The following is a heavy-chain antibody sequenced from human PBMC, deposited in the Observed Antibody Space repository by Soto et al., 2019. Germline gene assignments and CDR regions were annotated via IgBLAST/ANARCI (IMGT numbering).Heavy chain of an antibody. V-gene: IGHV3-21*01. D-gene: IGHD6-25*01. Sequence: PGGSLRLSCAASGFTFSSHNMNWVRQAPGKGLEWVSSITGSSSYIYNADSVKGRFTISRDDAQNSLCLQMNSLRAEDTAVYYCARGGSFFAYWGQGALVTVSS. CDR2: ITGSSSYI. CDR1: GFTFSSHN. J-gene: IGHJ4*02. CDR3: ARGGSFFAY.